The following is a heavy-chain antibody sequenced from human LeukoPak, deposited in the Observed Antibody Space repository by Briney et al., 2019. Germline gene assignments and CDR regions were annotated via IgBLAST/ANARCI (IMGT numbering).Heavy chain of an antibody. CDR3: ARETEDDHMGGSYFGTYYFDY. CDR1: GGSITSSSYY. Sequence: PSETLSLTCTVSGGSITSSSYYWGWIRQPPGKGLEWIASVYYTGNTYDNPSLKSRVTVSVDTSKNQFSLKLSSVTAADTAVYYCARETEDDHMGGSYFGTYYFDYWGQGTLVTVSS. D-gene: IGHD1-26*01. J-gene: IGHJ4*02. V-gene: IGHV4-39*07. CDR2: VYYTGNT.